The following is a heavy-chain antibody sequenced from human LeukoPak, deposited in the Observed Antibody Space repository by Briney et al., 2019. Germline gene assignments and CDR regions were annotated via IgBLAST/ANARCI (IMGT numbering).Heavy chain of an antibody. V-gene: IGHV1-69*05. Sequence: SVKVSCKAPGGTFSSYAISWVQQAPGQGLEWMGRIIPIFGTANYAQKFQGRVTITTDESTSTAYMELSSLRSEDTAVYYCARPASSGSLDYWGQGTLVTVSS. CDR3: ARPASSGSLDY. CDR1: GGTFSSYA. J-gene: IGHJ4*02. D-gene: IGHD3-22*01. CDR2: IIPIFGTA.